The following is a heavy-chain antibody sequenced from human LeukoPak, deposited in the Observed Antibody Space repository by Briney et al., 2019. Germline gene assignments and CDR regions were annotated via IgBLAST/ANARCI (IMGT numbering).Heavy chain of an antibody. CDR2: IKSKTDGGTT. CDR1: GFTFSNAW. D-gene: IGHD3-22*01. CDR3: AKDHYYDSSGYPDY. J-gene: IGHJ4*02. Sequence: GGSLRLSCAASGFTFSNAWMSWVRQAPGKGLEWVGRIKSKTDGGTTDYAAPVKGRFTMSRDDSKNTLYLQMNSLKTEDTAVYYCAKDHYYDSSGYPDYWSQGTLVTVSS. V-gene: IGHV3-15*01.